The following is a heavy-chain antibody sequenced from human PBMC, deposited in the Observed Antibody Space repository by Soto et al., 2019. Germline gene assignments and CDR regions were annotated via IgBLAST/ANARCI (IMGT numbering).Heavy chain of an antibody. Sequence: PGGSLRLSCAASGFTFSSYAMSWVRQAPGRGLEWVSAISGSGGSTYYADSVKGRFTISRDNSKNTLYLQMNSLRAEDTAVYYCAKDERIAVAAGDFDYWGQGTLVTVSS. CDR1: GFTFSSYA. CDR3: AKDERIAVAAGDFDY. V-gene: IGHV3-23*01. CDR2: ISGSGGST. D-gene: IGHD6-19*01. J-gene: IGHJ4*02.